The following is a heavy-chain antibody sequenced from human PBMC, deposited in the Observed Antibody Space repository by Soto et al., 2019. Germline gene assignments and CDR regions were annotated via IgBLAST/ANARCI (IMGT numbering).Heavy chain of an antibody. J-gene: IGHJ4*02. CDR2: ISPAGDKT. D-gene: IGHD6-19*01. CDR3: AKLQWLEFGGDY. V-gene: IGHV3-23*01. Sequence: EVHLLESGGGVVQPGGTLKISCAASGFGFSDYLMSWVRQAPGQGLEWVSGISPAGDKTYYADSVKGRFTISRDNSKTTLSLQMNSLRAEDTGVYYCAKLQWLEFGGDYWGQGTLVTVSS. CDR1: GFGFSDYL.